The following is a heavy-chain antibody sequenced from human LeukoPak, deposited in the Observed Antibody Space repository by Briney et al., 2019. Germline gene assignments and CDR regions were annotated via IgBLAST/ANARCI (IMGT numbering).Heavy chain of an antibody. CDR3: VTQSFDF. J-gene: IGHJ4*02. CDR2: FNPDTGDT. D-gene: IGHD2-15*01. CDR1: GYSFSDYT. Sequence: ASVKVSCKTSGYSFSDYTMHWGRQAPGEGLEWLGWFNPDTGDTFSAQRFQGRVTLTWDTARRTAYMEMRNLNVDDTAVFYFVTQSFDFWGQGTLATVSS. V-gene: IGHV1-2*02.